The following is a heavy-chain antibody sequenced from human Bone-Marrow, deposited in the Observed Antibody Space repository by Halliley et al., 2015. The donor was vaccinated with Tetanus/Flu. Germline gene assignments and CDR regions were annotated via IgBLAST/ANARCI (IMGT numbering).Heavy chain of an antibody. Sequence: QLVQSGGGLVKPGESLRVSCAASGLSFKNAWMTWVRQSPGKGLEWVGRIRSRTDGGTADYAAPVKGRFIISRDESKTTLYLQMNSLKTEDTAVYYCATEVIDYGDYVDFCYYGMDVWGQGSSVTVSS. CDR2: IRSRTDGGTA. J-gene: IGHJ6*02. D-gene: IGHD4-17*01. V-gene: IGHV3-15*01. CDR1: GLSFKNAW. CDR3: ATEVIDYGDYVDFCYYGMDV.